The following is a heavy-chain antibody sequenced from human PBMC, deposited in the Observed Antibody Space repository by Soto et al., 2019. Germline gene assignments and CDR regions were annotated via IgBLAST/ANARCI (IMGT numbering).Heavy chain of an antibody. CDR2: IYYSGST. D-gene: IGHD1-20*01. CDR1: GGSISSGGYY. Sequence: SETLSLTCTVSGGSISSGGYYCSWIRQHPGKGLEWIGYIYYSGSTYYNPSLKSRVTISVDTSKNQFSLKLSSVTAADTAVYYCARDNWNDNRYYYYGMDVWGQGTTVTVS. CDR3: ARDNWNDNRYYYYGMDV. J-gene: IGHJ6*02. V-gene: IGHV4-31*03.